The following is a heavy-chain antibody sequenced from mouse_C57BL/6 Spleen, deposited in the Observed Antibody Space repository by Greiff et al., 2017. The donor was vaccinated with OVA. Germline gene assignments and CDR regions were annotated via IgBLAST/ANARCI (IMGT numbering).Heavy chain of an antibody. CDR1: GFTFSSYA. D-gene: IGHD2-12*01. V-gene: IGHV5-4*01. CDR3: AREGSLYSLFDY. CDR2: ISDGGGYT. Sequence: EVKVVESGGGLVKPGGSLKLSCAASGFTFSSYAMSWVRQTPEKRLEWVATISDGGGYTYYPDNVKGRFTISRDNAKNNLYLQMSHLKSEDTAMYYCAREGSLYSLFDYWGQGTTLTVSS. J-gene: IGHJ2*01.